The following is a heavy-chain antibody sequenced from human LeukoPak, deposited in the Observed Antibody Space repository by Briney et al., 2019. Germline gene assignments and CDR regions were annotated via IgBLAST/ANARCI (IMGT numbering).Heavy chain of an antibody. CDR1: GFTFSSCG. V-gene: IGHV3-30*03. D-gene: IGHD5-18*01. J-gene: IGHJ3*02. CDR2: ISYDGSNK. CDR3: AAKGYSYGNNAFDI. Sequence: GGSLRLSCAASGFTFSSCGMHWVRQAPGKGLEWVAVISYDGSNKFYADSVSGRFTISRDNSKNTLYLQMNSLRAEDTAVYYCAAKGYSYGNNAFDIWGQGTMVTVSS.